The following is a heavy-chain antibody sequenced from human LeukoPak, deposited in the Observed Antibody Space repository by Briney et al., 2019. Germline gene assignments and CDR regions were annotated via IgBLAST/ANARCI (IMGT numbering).Heavy chain of an antibody. Sequence: GGSLRLSCAASGFSFSSYSMNWVRQAPGKGLEWVSSISTSSSYIYYADSVKDRFTTSRDNAKKSLYLQMNSLRADDTAVYYCARGASVVAGNDNAFDIWGQGTMVTVSS. D-gene: IGHD6-19*01. CDR3: ARGASVVAGNDNAFDI. CDR1: GFSFSSYS. CDR2: ISTSSSYI. J-gene: IGHJ3*02. V-gene: IGHV3-21*01.